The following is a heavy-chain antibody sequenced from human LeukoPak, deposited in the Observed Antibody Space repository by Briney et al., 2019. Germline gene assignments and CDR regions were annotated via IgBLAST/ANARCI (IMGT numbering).Heavy chain of an antibody. Sequence: GGSLRLSCAASGFTFSNFWMYWVRQPPGKGLVWVSRISSDGSNTNYADSVKGRFTISRDNAKNTLYLQMDSLRAEDTAVYYCARVGEYDSFDYWGQGTLVTVSP. CDR2: ISSDGSNT. D-gene: IGHD2/OR15-2a*01. J-gene: IGHJ4*02. CDR1: GFTFSNFW. V-gene: IGHV3-74*01. CDR3: ARVGEYDSFDY.